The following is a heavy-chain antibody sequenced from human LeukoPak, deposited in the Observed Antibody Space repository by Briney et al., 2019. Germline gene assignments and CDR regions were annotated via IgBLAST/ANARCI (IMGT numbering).Heavy chain of an antibody. CDR1: GFTVSSHY. J-gene: IGHJ3*02. CDR3: AREEYISRRDQDAFDI. V-gene: IGHV3-66*01. CDR2: IYTGGST. D-gene: IGHD6-13*01. Sequence: GGSLRLSCAASGFTVSSHYMHWVRQAPGKGLEWVSIIYTGGSTLYADSVRGRFTISRDNSKNIVYLQMNSLRAEDTAVYYCAREEYISRRDQDAFDIWGQGTMVTVSS.